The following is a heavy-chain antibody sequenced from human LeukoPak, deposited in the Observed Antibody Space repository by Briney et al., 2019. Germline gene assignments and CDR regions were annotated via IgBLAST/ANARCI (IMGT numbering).Heavy chain of an antibody. CDR3: ARRAYGDYHFDY. V-gene: IGHV5-51*01. D-gene: IGHD4-17*01. CDR2: IYPGDSDI. CDR1: GYSFTTYW. J-gene: IGHJ4*02. Sequence: GESLKISCRGSGYSFTTYWIGWVRQMPGKGLEWMGIIYPGDSDIRYSPSFQGQVTISADKSISAAYLQWSSLKASDTAMYYCARRAYGDYHFDYWGQGTLVTVSS.